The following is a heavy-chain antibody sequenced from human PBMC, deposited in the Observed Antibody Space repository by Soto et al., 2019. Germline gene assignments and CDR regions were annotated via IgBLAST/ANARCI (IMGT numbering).Heavy chain of an antibody. V-gene: IGHV1-69*01. CDR1: GGTFSSYA. CDR2: IIPIFGTA. Sequence: QVQLVQSGAEVKKPGSSVKVSCKASGGTFSSYAISWVRQAPGQGLEWMGGIIPIFGTANYAQKFQGRVTITADESTSTAYMELSSLRSEVTAVYYCASYSNYYYDSSGYYADAFDIWGQGTMVTVSS. CDR3: ASYSNYYYDSSGYYADAFDI. D-gene: IGHD3-22*01. J-gene: IGHJ3*02.